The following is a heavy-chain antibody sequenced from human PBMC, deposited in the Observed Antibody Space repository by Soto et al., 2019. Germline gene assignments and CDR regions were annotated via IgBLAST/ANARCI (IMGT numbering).Heavy chain of an antibody. CDR1: GGSFSGYY. CDR2: INHSGST. Sequence: SETLSLTCAVYGGSFSGYYWSWIRQPPGKGLEWIGEINHSGSTNYNPSLKSRVTISVDTSKNQFSLKLSSVAAADTAVYYCARVELFGELSPYFDYWGQGTLVTVSS. J-gene: IGHJ4*02. V-gene: IGHV4-34*01. CDR3: ARVELFGELSPYFDY. D-gene: IGHD3-10*01.